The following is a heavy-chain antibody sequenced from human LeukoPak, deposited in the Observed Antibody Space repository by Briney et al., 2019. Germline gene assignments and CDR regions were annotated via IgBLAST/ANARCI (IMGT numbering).Heavy chain of an antibody. CDR1: GFTFSSYA. CDR3: ATPSPYYDFWSGYSATAFDI. D-gene: IGHD3-3*01. V-gene: IGHV3-23*01. CDR2: ISGSGGST. J-gene: IGHJ3*02. Sequence: PGGSLRLSCAASGFTFSSYAMSWVRQAPGRGLEWVSAISGSGGSTYYADSVKGRFTISRDNSKNTLYLQMNSLRAEDTAVYYCATPSPYYDFWSGYSATAFDIWGQGTMVTVSS.